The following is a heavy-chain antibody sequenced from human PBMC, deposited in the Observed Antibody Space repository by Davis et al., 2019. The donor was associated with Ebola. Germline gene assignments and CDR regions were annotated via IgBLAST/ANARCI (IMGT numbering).Heavy chain of an antibody. CDR3: ASGLYGDYSDGY. CDR1: GFTFKSYA. Sequence: GESLKISCAASGFTFKSYALHWVRQAPGKGLEWLSFISYDGSNKYYADSVKGRFTISRDNSKNTLYLQMNSLRVEDTAVYNCASGLYGDYSDGYWGQGTLVTVSS. V-gene: IGHV3-30-3*01. D-gene: IGHD4-17*01. CDR2: ISYDGSNK. J-gene: IGHJ4*02.